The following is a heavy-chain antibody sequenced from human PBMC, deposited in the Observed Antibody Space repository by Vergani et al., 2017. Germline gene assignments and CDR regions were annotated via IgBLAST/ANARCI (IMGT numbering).Heavy chain of an antibody. CDR3: AKVGTVAFYYYYGMDV. V-gene: IGHV3-23*01. D-gene: IGHD4-23*01. J-gene: IGHJ6*02. CDR1: GFTFSSYA. CDR2: NSGSGGST. Sequence: EVQLLESGGGLVQPGGSLRLSCAASGFTFSSYAMSWVRQAPGKGLEWVSANSGSGGSTYYADSVKGRFTISRDNSKNTLYLQMNSLRAEDTAVYYCAKVGTVAFYYYYGMDVWGQGTTVTVSS.